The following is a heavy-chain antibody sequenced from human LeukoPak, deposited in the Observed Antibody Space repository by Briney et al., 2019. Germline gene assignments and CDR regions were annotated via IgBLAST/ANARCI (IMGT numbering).Heavy chain of an antibody. CDR3: ARVRTYYYDSSGYSEDFDY. J-gene: IGHJ4*02. CDR2: ISAYNGNT. Sequence: GASVKVSCKASGYTFASYGISWVRQAPGQGLEWMGWISAYNGNTNYAQKLQGRVTMTTDTSTSTAYMELRSLRSDDTAVYYCARVRTYYYDSSGYSEDFDYWGQGTLVTVSS. CDR1: GYTFASYG. D-gene: IGHD3-22*01. V-gene: IGHV1-18*01.